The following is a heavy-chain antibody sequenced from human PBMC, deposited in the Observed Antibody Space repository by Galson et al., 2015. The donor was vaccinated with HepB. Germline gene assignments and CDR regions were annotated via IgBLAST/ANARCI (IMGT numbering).Heavy chain of an antibody. D-gene: IGHD1-26*01. J-gene: IGHJ4*02. CDR2: IKNKTAGGTQ. V-gene: IGHV3-15*01. CDR3: AAGQGAAAY. Sequence: SLRLSCAASGFTFSKLWLNWIRQALGKGLEWVGRIKNKTAGGTQEYAAPVRGRFTISRDDSKNTLYLQMNILKTDDAGVYYCAAGQGAAAYWGRGTLVTVSS. CDR1: GFTFSKLW.